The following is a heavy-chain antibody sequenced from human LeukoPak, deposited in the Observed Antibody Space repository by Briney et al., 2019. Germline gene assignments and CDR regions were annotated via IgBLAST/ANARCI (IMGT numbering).Heavy chain of an antibody. CDR3: ARSFTYYYDSSGYYFDY. J-gene: IGHJ4*02. CDR1: GFTFDDYG. D-gene: IGHD3-22*01. Sequence: GGSLRLSCAASGFTFDDYGMSWVRQAPGKGLEWVSGINWNGGSTGYADSVKGRFTISRDNAKNSLYLQMNSLRAEDTAVYYCARSFTYYYDSSGYYFDYWGQGTLVTVSS. V-gene: IGHV3-20*04. CDR2: INWNGGST.